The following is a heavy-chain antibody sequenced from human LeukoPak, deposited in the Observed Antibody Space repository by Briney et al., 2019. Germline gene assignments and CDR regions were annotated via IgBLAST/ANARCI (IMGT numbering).Heavy chain of an antibody. D-gene: IGHD3-22*01. J-gene: IGHJ3*02. V-gene: IGHV4-59*01. Sequence: PSETLSLTCTVSGGSISSYYWSWIRQPPGKGLEWIGYIYDSGSTNYNPSLKSRVTISVDTSKNQFSLKLSSVTAADTAVFYCATLTTADAFDIWGQGTMVTVSS. CDR2: IYDSGST. CDR3: ATLTTADAFDI. CDR1: GGSISSYY.